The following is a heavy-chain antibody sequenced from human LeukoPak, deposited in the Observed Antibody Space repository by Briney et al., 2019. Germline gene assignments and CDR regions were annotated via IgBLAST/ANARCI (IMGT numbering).Heavy chain of an antibody. D-gene: IGHD3-10*01. CDR2: ISWNSGSI. CDR1: GFTFDDYA. CDR3: AKGLDGSGSYSFDY. V-gene: IGHV3-9*01. Sequence: GGSLRLSCAASGFTFDDYAMHWVRQAPGKGLEWVSGISWNSGSIGYADSVKGRFTISRDNAKNSLYLQMNSLRAEDTALYYCAKGLDGSGSYSFDYWGQGTLVTVSS. J-gene: IGHJ4*02.